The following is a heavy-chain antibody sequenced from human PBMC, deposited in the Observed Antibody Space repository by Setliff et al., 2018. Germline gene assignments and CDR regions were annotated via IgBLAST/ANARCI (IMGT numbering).Heavy chain of an antibody. CDR3: ARHVDCSGGRCYSLSNWFDP. D-gene: IGHD2-15*01. V-gene: IGHV4-61*09. CDR1: GGSISSGSYY. J-gene: IGHJ5*02. Sequence: SETLSLTCTVSGGSISSGSYYWSWIRQPAGKGLEWIGHIYTSGSTNYNPSLKSRATISVDTSKNQFSLKLRSVTAADTAIYYCARHVDCSGGRCYSLSNWFDPWGPGTLVTVPQ. CDR2: IYTSGST.